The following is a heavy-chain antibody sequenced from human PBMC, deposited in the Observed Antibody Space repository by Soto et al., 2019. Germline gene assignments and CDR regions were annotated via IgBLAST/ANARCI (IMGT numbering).Heavy chain of an antibody. CDR3: ARHVGVVPAAIGWFDP. CDR2: IYYSGST. D-gene: IGHD2-2*01. V-gene: IGHV4-39*01. Sequence: SETLSLTCTVSGGSISSSSYYWGWIRQPPGKGLEWIGSIYYSGSTYYNPSLKSRVTISVDTSKNQFSLKLSSVTAADTAVYYCARHVGVVPAAIGWFDPWGQGTLVTVSS. J-gene: IGHJ5*02. CDR1: GGSISSSSYY.